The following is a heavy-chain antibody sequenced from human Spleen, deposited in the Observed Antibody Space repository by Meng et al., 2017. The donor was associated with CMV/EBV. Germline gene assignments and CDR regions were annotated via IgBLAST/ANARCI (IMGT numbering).Heavy chain of an antibody. CDR1: GGTFSSYP. D-gene: IGHD6-25*01. CDR3: ARFRASFRANDNSGHFYYGMDV. V-gene: IGHV1-18*01. J-gene: IGHJ6*02. Sequence: ASVKVSCKASGGTFSSYPISWVRQAPGQGLEWVGWISTSTGNTSYAHRLQGRVSMTTDTSTNTAYMELRSLRSDDTAVYYCARFRASFRANDNSGHFYYGMDVWGQGTTVTVSS. CDR2: ISTSTGNT.